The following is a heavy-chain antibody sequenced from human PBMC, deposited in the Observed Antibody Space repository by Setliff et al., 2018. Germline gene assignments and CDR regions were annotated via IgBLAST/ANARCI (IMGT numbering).Heavy chain of an antibody. V-gene: IGHV1-2*02. CDR1: GYTFTGYY. CDR3: ARQPMDTIMVTFDY. CDR2: TNPNNGDT. Sequence: ASVKVSCKASGYTFTGYYFHWVRQAPGQGLEWMGWTNPNNGDTKSAQKFQGRLTTTRDTSISTAYMELSSLRSDDTAVYYCARQPMDTIMVTFDYWGQGILVTVSS. D-gene: IGHD5-12*01. J-gene: IGHJ4*02.